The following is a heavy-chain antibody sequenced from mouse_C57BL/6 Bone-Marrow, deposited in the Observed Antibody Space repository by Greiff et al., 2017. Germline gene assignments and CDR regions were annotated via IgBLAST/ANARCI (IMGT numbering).Heavy chain of an antibody. CDR1: GYTFTDYN. D-gene: IGHD1-1*01. Sequence: EVQLQQSGPELVKPGASVKIPCKASGYTFTDYNMDWVKQSHGKSLEWIGDINPNNGGTIYNQKFKGKATLTVDKSSSTAYMELRSLTSEDTAVYYCARELYGSSLYYAMDYWGQGTSVTVSS. CDR2: INPNNGGT. J-gene: IGHJ4*01. V-gene: IGHV1-18*01. CDR3: ARELYGSSLYYAMDY.